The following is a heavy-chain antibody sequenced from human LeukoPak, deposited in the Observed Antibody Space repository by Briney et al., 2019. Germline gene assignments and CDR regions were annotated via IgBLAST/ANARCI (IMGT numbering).Heavy chain of an antibody. J-gene: IGHJ4*02. V-gene: IGHV3-33*08. CDR1: GFTFSSYG. CDR2: IWYDGSNK. Sequence: GGSLRLSCAASGFTFSSYGMHWARQAPGKGLEWVAVIWYDGSNKYYADSVKGRFTISRDNSKNTLYLQMNSLRAEGTAVYYCARGWLRFGVGFDYWGQGTLVTVSS. D-gene: IGHD5-12*01. CDR3: ARGWLRFGVGFDY.